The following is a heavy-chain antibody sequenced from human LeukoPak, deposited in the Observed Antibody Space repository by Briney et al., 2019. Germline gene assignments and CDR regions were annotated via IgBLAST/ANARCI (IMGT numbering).Heavy chain of an antibody. CDR3: AREGVDTAMVNVGAFDI. CDR2: IYHSGST. J-gene: IGHJ3*02. CDR1: GGSISSSNW. V-gene: IGHV4-4*02. Sequence: SETLSLTCAVSGGSISSSNWWSWVRPPPGKGLEWIGEIYHSGSTNYNPSLKSRVTISVDTSKNQFSLKLSSVTAADTAVYYCAREGVDTAMVNVGAFDIWGQGTMVTVSS. D-gene: IGHD5-18*01.